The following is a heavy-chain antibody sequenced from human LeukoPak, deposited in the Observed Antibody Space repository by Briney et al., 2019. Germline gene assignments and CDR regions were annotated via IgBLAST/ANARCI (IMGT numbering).Heavy chain of an antibody. CDR1: GYTFTSYD. Sequence: ASVKVSCKASGYTFTSYDINWVRQATGQGLEWMGWVNPNSGNTGYAQKFQGRVTMTRNTSISTAYMELSSLRSEDTAVYYCARVRITIFGVVGYYYYYGMDVWGQGTTVTVSS. CDR3: ARVRITIFGVVGYYYYYGMDV. D-gene: IGHD3-3*01. J-gene: IGHJ6*02. CDR2: VNPNSGNT. V-gene: IGHV1-8*01.